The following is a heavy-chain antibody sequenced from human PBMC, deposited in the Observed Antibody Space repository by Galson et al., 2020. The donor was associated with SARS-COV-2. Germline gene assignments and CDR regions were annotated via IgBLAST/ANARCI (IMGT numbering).Heavy chain of an antibody. CDR2: ISWNSDSI. V-gene: IGHV3-9*01. CDR3: AKERAAARTDPFDI. Sequence: SLRLSCAASGFIFDDYAMHWVRQAPGKGLEWVSGISWNSDSIGYADSVKGRFTISRDNAKNSLYLQMNSLKADDTALYYCAKERAAARTDPFDIWGKGTMVTVSS. J-gene: IGHJ3*02. CDR1: GFIFDDYA. D-gene: IGHD2-15*01.